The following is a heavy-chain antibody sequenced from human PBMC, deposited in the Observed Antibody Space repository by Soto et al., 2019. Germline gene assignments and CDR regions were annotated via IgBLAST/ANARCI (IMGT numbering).Heavy chain of an antibody. V-gene: IGHV1-69*13. CDR2: IIPIFGTA. CDR1: GGTFSSYA. CDR3: ARDLGGNSGYYYYYGMDV. Sequence: SVKVSCKASGGTFSSYAISWVRQAPGQGLEWMGGIIPIFGTANYAQKFQGRVTITADESTSIAYMELSSLRSEDTAVYYCARDLGGNSGYYYYYGMDVWGQGTTVTVSS. D-gene: IGHD2-21*02. J-gene: IGHJ6*02.